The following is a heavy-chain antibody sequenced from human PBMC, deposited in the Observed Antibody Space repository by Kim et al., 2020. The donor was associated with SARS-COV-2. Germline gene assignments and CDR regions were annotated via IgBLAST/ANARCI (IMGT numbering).Heavy chain of an antibody. V-gene: IGHV3-30*18. CDR2: ISYDGSNK. J-gene: IGHJ4*02. CDR3: AKDMVRGVINTPFDY. D-gene: IGHD3-10*01. Sequence: GGSLRLSCAASGFTFSSYGMHWVRQAPGKGLEWVAVISYDGSNKYYADSVKGRFTISRDNSKNTLYLQMNSLRAEDTAVYYCAKDMVRGVINTPFDYWGQGTLVTVSS. CDR1: GFTFSSYG.